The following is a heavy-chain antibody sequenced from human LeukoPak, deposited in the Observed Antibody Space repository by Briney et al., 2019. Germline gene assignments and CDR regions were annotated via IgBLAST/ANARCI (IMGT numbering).Heavy chain of an antibody. J-gene: IGHJ2*01. V-gene: IGHV3-13*01. CDR3: ARVQGLDFRWYFDL. CDR1: GFTFSSYD. Sequence: GGSLRLSCAASGFTFSSYDMHWVRQATGKGLEWVSAIGTAGDTYYPGSVKGRFTISRENAKSSLYLQMNSLRAGDTAVYYCARVQGLDFRWYFDLWGRGTLVTVSS. CDR2: IGTAGDT.